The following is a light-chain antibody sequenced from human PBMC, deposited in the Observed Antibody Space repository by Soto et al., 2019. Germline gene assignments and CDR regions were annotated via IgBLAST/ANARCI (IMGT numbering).Light chain of an antibody. CDR1: QSVSNN. J-gene: IGKJ4*01. CDR2: FAS. V-gene: IGKV3-15*01. CDR3: QQYNNWPLT. Sequence: EIVMTQSPATLSVSPGERATLSCRASQSVSNNLAWYQQKPGQAPRLLIYFASTRATGIPARFSGSGSGTEFTPTISSLQSEDFAVYYCQQYNNWPLTFGGGTKVEIK.